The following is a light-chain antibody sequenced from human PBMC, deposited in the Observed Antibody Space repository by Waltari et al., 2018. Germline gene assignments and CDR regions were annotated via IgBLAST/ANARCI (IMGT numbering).Light chain of an antibody. V-gene: IGLV2-14*01. Sequence: SALTQPAAAPGSPGQSITISCTGTPSDLGGYTYVSWYQQHPGKAPKLLIYDVNSRPSGVSNRFSGSKSGNTASLIISGLQAEDEADYYCCSFTSSSTWVFGGGTKLTVL. CDR3: CSFTSSSTWV. CDR2: DVN. CDR1: PSDLGGYTY. J-gene: IGLJ3*02.